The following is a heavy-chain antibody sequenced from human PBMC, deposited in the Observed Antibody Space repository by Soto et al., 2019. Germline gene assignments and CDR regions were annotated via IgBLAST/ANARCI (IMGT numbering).Heavy chain of an antibody. CDR1: GGTFKTYT. CDR2: IIPMYDSA. D-gene: IGHD1-26*01. J-gene: IGHJ4*02. CDR3: ATWRTYSGSYCFDY. V-gene: IGHV1-69*06. Sequence: QVQLVQSGAELKKPGSSVNVSCAASGGTFKTYTINWVRQAPGQGLEWIGQIIPMYDSANYAQRFQGRVTISADKSTNIAYMDLSGLRSEDTALYYCATWRTYSGSYCFDYWGQGTLVSVSS.